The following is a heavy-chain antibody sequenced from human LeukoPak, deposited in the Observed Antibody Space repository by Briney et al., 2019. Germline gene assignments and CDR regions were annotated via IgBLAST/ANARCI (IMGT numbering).Heavy chain of an antibody. J-gene: IGHJ4*02. V-gene: IGHV1-18*01. CDR3: ASAPYSSGWYDARVYYFDY. Sequence: SVTVSCKVSGYTFTSYGISWVRHAPARGREGGGWISAYNGNTIYAQKLQGRDTMTTVTATSTAYMELRSLRSDNTAVYYCASAPYSSGWYDARVYYFDYWGQGTLVTVSS. D-gene: IGHD6-19*01. CDR2: ISAYNGNT. CDR1: GYTFTSYG.